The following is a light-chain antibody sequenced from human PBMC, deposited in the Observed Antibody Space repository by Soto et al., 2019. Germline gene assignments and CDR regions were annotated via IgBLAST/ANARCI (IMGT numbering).Light chain of an antibody. Sequence: QSALKQPPSVSGAPGQRVTISCTGSSSNIGAGYDVHWYQQLPGTAPKLLIYGNGNRPSGVPDRFSGSKSGTSASLAITGLQAEDEADYYCQSYDSSLSGSYVFGTGTKVTVL. J-gene: IGLJ1*01. CDR3: QSYDSSLSGSYV. V-gene: IGLV1-40*01. CDR2: GNG. CDR1: SSNIGAGYD.